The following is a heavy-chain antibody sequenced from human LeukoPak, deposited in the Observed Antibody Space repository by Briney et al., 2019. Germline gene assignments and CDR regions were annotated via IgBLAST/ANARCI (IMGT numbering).Heavy chain of an antibody. J-gene: IGHJ6*03. V-gene: IGHV4-34*01. D-gene: IGHD3-10*01. CDR1: GGSFSGNY. Sequence: SETLSLTCAIYGGSFSGNYWSWIRQPPGRGLEWIGEIDPSGTTNYNPSLKSRVTISGDTSKNQFSLNLTSVTAADTAVYYCAGDTDDYSYMDVWGKGTTVTVSS. CDR3: AGDTDDYSYMDV. CDR2: IDPSGTT.